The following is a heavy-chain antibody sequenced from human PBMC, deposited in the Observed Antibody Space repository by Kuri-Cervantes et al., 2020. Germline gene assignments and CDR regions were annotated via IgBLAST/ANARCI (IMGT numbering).Heavy chain of an antibody. Sequence: SETLSPTCTVSGRPISSSSYYWGWIRQPPGKGLEWIGSIYYSGSTYYNPSLKSRVTISVDTSKNQFSLKLSSVTAADTAVYYCARAGYYDIFTGYGGWFDPWGQGTLVTVSS. J-gene: IGHJ5*02. CDR2: IYYSGST. CDR3: ARAGYYDIFTGYGGWFDP. D-gene: IGHD3-9*01. V-gene: IGHV4-39*07. CDR1: GRPISSSSYY.